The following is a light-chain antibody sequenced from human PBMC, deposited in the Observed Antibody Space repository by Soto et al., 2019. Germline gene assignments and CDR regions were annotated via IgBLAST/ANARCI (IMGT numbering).Light chain of an antibody. V-gene: IGKV1-27*01. CDR2: SAS. CDR3: QQYNSAPWT. CDR1: QGISNY. Sequence: DIQMTQSPSSLSASVGDRVTISCRASQGISNYLAWYQQKAGTAPQLLIYSASTLQSGVPSRFSGSGSGTDFTLTISSLQPEDVATYYCQQYNSAPWTFGQGTKVEIK. J-gene: IGKJ1*01.